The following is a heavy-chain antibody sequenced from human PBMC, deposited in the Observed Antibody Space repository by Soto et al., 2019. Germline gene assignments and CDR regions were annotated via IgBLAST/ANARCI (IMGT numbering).Heavy chain of an antibody. J-gene: IGHJ4*02. Sequence: QIQLVESGGDVVQPGKSLRLSCAASGFNFGFFGMHWVRQAPGKGLEWAAFISGDGINTQYADSVRGRFTLSRDYSRKTMYLQMDSLRDEDTALYYCARGNLSFDFDSWGLGTLVTVSS. V-gene: IGHV3-30*03. CDR1: GFNFGFFG. CDR3: ARGNLSFDFDS. D-gene: IGHD1-26*01. CDR2: ISGDGINT.